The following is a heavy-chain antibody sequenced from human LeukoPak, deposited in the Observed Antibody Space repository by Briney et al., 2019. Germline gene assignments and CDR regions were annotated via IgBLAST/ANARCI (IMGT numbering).Heavy chain of an antibody. CDR1: GGSISSSSYY. D-gene: IGHD3-22*01. J-gene: IGHJ4*02. V-gene: IGHV4-39*07. CDR3: AVGGRYDSSGYCDY. CDR2: IYYSGST. Sequence: PSETLSLTCTVSGGSISSSSYYWGWIRQPPGKGLEWIGSIYYSGSTYYNPSLKSRVTISVDTSKNQFSLKLSSVTAADTAVYYCAVGGRYDSSGYCDYWGQGTLVTVSS.